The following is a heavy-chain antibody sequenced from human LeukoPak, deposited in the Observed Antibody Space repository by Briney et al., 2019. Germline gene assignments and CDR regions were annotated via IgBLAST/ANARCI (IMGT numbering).Heavy chain of an antibody. J-gene: IGHJ5*02. V-gene: IGHV1-18*03. CDR1: GYTFTSYG. CDR2: ISAYNGNT. D-gene: IGHD3-22*01. Sequence: ASVKVSCKASGYTFTSYGISWVRQAPGQGLEWMGWISAYNGNTNYAQKLQGRVTMTTDTSTSTAYMELRSLRSDDMAVYYCARDLSDYYDSSGYSNWFDPWGQGTLVTVSS. CDR3: ARDLSDYYDSSGYSNWFDP.